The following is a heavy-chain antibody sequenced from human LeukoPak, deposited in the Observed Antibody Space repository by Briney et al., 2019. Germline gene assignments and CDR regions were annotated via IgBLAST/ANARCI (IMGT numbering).Heavy chain of an antibody. CDR2: ISSSSSYI. D-gene: IGHD2-2*02. CDR1: GFTFSSYW. V-gene: IGHV3-21*01. Sequence: GGSLRLSCAASGFTFSSYWMSWVRQAPGKGLEWVSSISSSSSYIYYADSVKGRFTISRDNSKNTLYLQMNSLRAEDTAVYYCARDLRYSLDPWGQGTLVTVSS. J-gene: IGHJ5*02. CDR3: ARDLRYSLDP.